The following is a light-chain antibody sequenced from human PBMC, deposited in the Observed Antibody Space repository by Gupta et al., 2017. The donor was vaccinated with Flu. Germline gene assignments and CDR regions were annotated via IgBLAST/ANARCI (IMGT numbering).Light chain of an antibody. J-gene: IGKJ1*01. CDR1: QSDRSSY. V-gene: IGKV3-20*01. Sequence: GTLFLSPGESATPSCRASQSDRSSYLAWYQQKPGQAPRLLIYDASYRANGIPDRFSGSGSGTDFTLTISRLEPEDFAMYYCQHDDTLPRTFGQGTKVEIK. CDR2: DAS. CDR3: QHDDTLPRT.